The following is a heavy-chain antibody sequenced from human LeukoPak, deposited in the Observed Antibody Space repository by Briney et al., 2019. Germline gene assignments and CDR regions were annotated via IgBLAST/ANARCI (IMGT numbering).Heavy chain of an antibody. J-gene: IGHJ3*01. Sequence: GGPLRLSCGVSGFTFNSYSMNWVRQAPGKGLEWVASIIGSGSEMFYADSLKGRFTISGDNSENSLYLQMNSLRVEDTAVYYCAKVQSDIVGAMFFAFDVWGQGTMVSVSS. V-gene: IGHV3-21*06. CDR1: GFTFNSYS. CDR3: AKVQSDIVGAMFFAFDV. CDR2: IIGSGSEM. D-gene: IGHD1-26*01.